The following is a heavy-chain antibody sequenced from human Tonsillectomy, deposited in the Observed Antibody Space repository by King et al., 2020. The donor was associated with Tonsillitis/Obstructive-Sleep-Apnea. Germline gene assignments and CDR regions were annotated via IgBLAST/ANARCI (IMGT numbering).Heavy chain of an antibody. CDR2: IDPSDSYI. J-gene: IGHJ6*02. Sequence: QLVQSGAEVKKPGESLRISCKGSGYSFTSNWISWVRQMPGKGLEWMGRIDPSDSYIDYSPSFQGHVTISADKSISTAYLQWSSLKASDTAMYYCASAGGYYSGMDVWGHGTTVTVSS. D-gene: IGHD3-10*01. CDR1: GYSFTSNW. V-gene: IGHV5-10-1*01. CDR3: ASAGGYYSGMDV.